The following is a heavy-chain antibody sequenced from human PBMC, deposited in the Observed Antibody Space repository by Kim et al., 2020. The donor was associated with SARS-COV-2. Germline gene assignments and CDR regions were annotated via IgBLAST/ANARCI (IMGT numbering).Heavy chain of an antibody. CDR3: ARGTTGTLYYYYGMDV. CDR1: GGTFSSYA. D-gene: IGHD1-1*01. CDR2: IIPIFGTA. J-gene: IGHJ6*02. V-gene: IGHV1-69*13. Sequence: SVKVSCKASGGTFSSYAISWVRQAPGQGLEWMGGIIPIFGTANYAQKFQGRVTITADESTSTAYMELSSLRSEDTAVYYCARGTTGTLYYYYGMDVWPRDHGHRLL.